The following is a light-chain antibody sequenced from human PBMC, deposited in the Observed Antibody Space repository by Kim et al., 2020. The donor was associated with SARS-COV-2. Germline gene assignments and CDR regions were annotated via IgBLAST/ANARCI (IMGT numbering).Light chain of an antibody. CDR3: LQDYHYPWT. J-gene: IGKJ1*01. V-gene: IGKV1-6*01. CDR1: QAMRND. Sequence: AIQMTQSPSSLSASVGDTVTIICRASQAMRNDVSWYQQRPGKAPKLLIYAASRLESGVPSRFSGSGYGTDFTLTISGLQPEDFATYYCLQDYHYPWTFGQGTKVDIK. CDR2: AAS.